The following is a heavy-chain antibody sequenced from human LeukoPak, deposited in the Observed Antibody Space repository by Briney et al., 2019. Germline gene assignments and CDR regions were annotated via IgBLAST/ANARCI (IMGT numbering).Heavy chain of an antibody. CDR2: IWSDGTQK. D-gene: IGHD4-11*01. CDR3: AKDAQRGFDYSNSLES. CDR1: GFTYSHYG. J-gene: IGHJ5*01. V-gene: IGHV3-33*06. Sequence: GGCLRLSCAASGFTYSHYGMHWVRQAPGKGLGWVAVIWSDGTQKYYGDAVKVRFTISRDNSMKTLFLQMNSLRGDDTAVYYCAKDAQRGFDYSNSLESWGQGTLVTVSS.